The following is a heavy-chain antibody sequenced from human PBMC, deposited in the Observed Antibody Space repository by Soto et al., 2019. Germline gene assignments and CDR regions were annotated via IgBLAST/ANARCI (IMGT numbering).Heavy chain of an antibody. CDR1: GFTFSDYY. Sequence: QVQLVESGGGLVKPGGSLRLSCAASGFTFSDYYMSWIRQAPGKGLEWVSYISDTGRTTYYADSVKGRFTISRDNAKNSLYMQMSSLRAEDTAVYYCAIDPSYFYSMDVWGQGTTVTVSS. J-gene: IGHJ6*03. CDR3: AIDPSYFYSMDV. CDR2: ISDTGRTT. V-gene: IGHV3-11*01.